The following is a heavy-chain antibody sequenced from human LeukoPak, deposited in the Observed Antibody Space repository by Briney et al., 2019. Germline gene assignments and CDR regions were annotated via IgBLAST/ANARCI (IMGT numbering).Heavy chain of an antibody. CDR1: GYTFTNYI. CDR2: ISAYNGNT. D-gene: IGHD1-26*01. J-gene: IGHJ5*02. V-gene: IGHV1-18*01. Sequence: GASVKVSCKASGYTFTNYIICWVRQAPGQGLEWMGWISAYNGNTNYAQKLQGRVTMTTDTSTATAYMELRSLRSDDTAVYYCARGGNYFRFDPWGQGTLVTVSS. CDR3: ARGGNYFRFDP.